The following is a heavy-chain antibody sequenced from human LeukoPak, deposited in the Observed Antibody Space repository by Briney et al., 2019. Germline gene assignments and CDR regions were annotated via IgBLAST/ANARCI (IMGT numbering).Heavy chain of an antibody. J-gene: IGHJ4*02. CDR2: ISSASNT. V-gene: IGHV3-53*01. Sequence: PGGSLRLSCAASGFTVRSNYMGWVRQAPGKGLEWVSIISSASNTDYADSVKGRVTSSRDNFRNTLYLQMNSLTADDTAVYYCAKLASDSSGWYHFDYWGQGTLVHVCS. CDR1: GFTVRSNY. CDR3: AKLASDSSGWYHFDY. D-gene: IGHD6-19*01.